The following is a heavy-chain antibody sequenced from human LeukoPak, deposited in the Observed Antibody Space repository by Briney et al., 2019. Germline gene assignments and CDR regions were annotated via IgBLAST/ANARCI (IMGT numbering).Heavy chain of an antibody. CDR2: IYYSGST. J-gene: IGHJ6*03. Sequence: SETLSLTCTVSGGSISSYYWSWIRQPPGKGLEWIGYIYYSGSTNYNPSLKSRVTISADTSKNQFSLKLSSVIAADTDVYYCARGIRGVIIQHYYYYYYMDVWGKGTTVTVSS. D-gene: IGHD3-10*01. CDR3: ARGIRGVIIQHYYYYYYMDV. V-gene: IGHV4-59*01. CDR1: GGSISSYY.